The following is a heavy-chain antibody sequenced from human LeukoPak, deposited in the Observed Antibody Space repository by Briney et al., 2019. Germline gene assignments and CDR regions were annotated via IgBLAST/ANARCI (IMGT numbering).Heavy chain of an antibody. CDR1: GYTFTRYD. J-gene: IGHJ4*02. CDR2: MNPNSGNT. CDR3: ASWGSNEFDY. V-gene: IGHV1-8*01. D-gene: IGHD3-16*01. Sequence: GASXXXSCKASGYTFTRYDINWVRQATGQGLERMGWMNPNSGNTGYAQKFQGRVTITRNTSISTAYMEMSSLRSEDTAVYYCASWGSNEFDYWGQGTLVTVSS.